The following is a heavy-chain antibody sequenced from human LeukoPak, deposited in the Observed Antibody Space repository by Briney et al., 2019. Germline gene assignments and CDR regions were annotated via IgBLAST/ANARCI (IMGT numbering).Heavy chain of an antibody. J-gene: IGHJ4*02. D-gene: IGHD5-24*01. V-gene: IGHV3-74*01. CDR1: GFTFSSYW. CDR2: INSDGSST. CDR3: ARGDGDLLGFPEDYFDY. Sequence: GGSLRLSXAASGFTFSSYWMHWVRQAPGKGLVWVSRINSDGSSTSYADSVKGRFTISRDNAKNTLYLQMNSLRAEDTAVYYCARGDGDLLGFPEDYFDYWGQGTLVTVSS.